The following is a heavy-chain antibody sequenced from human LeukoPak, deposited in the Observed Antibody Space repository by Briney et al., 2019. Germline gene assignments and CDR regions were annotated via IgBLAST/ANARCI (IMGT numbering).Heavy chain of an antibody. CDR2: ISGSGGST. CDR3: AKVMAAATYNWFDP. Sequence: PGGSLRLSCAASGFTFSSYAMSWVRQAPGKGLEWVSAISGSGGSTYYADSVKGRFTISGDNSKNTLYLQMNSLRAEDTAVYYCAKVMAAATYNWFDPWGQGTLVTVSS. CDR1: GFTFSSYA. D-gene: IGHD2-15*01. J-gene: IGHJ5*02. V-gene: IGHV3-23*01.